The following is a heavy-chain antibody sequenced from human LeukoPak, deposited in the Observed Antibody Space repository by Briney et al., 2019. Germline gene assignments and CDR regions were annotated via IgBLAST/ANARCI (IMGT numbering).Heavy chain of an antibody. CDR3: ARDTVTGIGGYYMDV. Sequence: SETLSLTCTVSGGSISSYYWSWIRQPPGKGLEWIGNIYYSGSTNYNPSLKSRVTISVDTSKNQFSLKLSSVTAADTAVYYCARDTVTGIGGYYMDVWGKGTTVTISS. V-gene: IGHV4-59*01. CDR1: GGSISSYY. J-gene: IGHJ6*03. D-gene: IGHD4-17*01. CDR2: IYYSGST.